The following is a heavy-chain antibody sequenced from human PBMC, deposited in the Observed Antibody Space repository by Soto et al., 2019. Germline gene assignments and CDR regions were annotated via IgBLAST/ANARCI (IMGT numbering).Heavy chain of an antibody. V-gene: IGHV3-30-3*01. CDR1: GFTFSSYA. CDR3: ARDRRGGDTYYGMDV. Sequence: LRLSCAASGFTFSSYAMHWVRQAPGKGLEWVAVISYDGSNKYYADSVKGRFTISRDNSKNTLYLQMNSLRAEDTAVYYCARDRRGGDTYYGMDVWGQGTTVTVSS. CDR2: ISYDGSNK. D-gene: IGHD4-17*01. J-gene: IGHJ6*02.